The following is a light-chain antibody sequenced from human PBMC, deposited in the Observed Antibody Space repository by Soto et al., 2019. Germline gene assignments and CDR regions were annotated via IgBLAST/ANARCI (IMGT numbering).Light chain of an antibody. V-gene: IGKV3D-15*01. Sequence: MTQSPASLSASVGDRATISCRASQSITMYLVWYQQQPGQAPRLLMYGASTRQTGVPARFSGSGSRTDFTLTISELQPEDFAIYYCQQTYTVPRTFGQGTKVDIK. CDR2: GAS. CDR1: QSITMY. J-gene: IGKJ1*01. CDR3: QQTYTVPRT.